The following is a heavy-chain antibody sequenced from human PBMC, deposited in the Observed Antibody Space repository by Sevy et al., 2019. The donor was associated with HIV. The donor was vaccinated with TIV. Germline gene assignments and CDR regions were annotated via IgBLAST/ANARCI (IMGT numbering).Heavy chain of an antibody. Sequence: GGSLRLSCAASGFTFRRYDMHWVRQAPGRGLEWVAVVASHGNYKSFAHFVRGRFTISRDNARNSLDLQMTSLRTEDTAVYYCARLQSCGGDCYYFDSWGQGALVTVSS. J-gene: IGHJ4*02. V-gene: IGHV3-30-3*01. CDR2: VASHGNYK. D-gene: IGHD2-21*02. CDR3: ARLQSCGGDCYYFDS. CDR1: GFTFRRYD.